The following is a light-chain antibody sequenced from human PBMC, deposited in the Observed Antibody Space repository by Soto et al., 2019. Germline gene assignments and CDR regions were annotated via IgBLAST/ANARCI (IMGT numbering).Light chain of an antibody. V-gene: IGKV3-20*01. CDR1: QSISSN. CDR3: QHYGRSPIT. J-gene: IGKJ5*01. Sequence: ETVMTQSPATLSVSPGERATLSCRASQSISSNLAWFQQKPGQAPRLLISGASSRATGIPDRFSGSGSATDFTLTISRLEPEDFALYYCQHYGRSPITFGQGTRLEIK. CDR2: GAS.